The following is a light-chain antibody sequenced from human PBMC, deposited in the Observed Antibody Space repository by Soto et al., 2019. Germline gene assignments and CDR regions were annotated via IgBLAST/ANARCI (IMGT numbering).Light chain of an antibody. J-gene: IGKJ4*01. V-gene: IGKV1-12*01. CDR3: QQASSFPLT. CDR2: GAT. Sequence: IQMTQSPSSVSAAVGDRVTITCRASQVISSWLAWYQQRPGTAPKLLIYGATTLRSGVPSRFSGSESGTEFALTNASLQPEDSATYYCQQASSFPLTFGGGTKVEVQ. CDR1: QVISSW.